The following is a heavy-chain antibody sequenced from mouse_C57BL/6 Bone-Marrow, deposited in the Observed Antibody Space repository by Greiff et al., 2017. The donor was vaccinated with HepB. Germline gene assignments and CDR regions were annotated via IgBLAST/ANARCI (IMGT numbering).Heavy chain of an antibody. CDR1: GFTFSDYG. D-gene: IGHD1-1*01. CDR2: ISNLAYSI. CDR3: ARPIDYGSSSWYFDV. Sequence: DVQLVESGGGLVQPGGSLKLSCAASGFTFSDYGMAWVRQAPRKGPEWVAFISNLAYSIYYADTVTGRFTISRENAKNTLYLEMSSLRSEDTAMYYCARPIDYGSSSWYFDVWGTGTTVTVSS. J-gene: IGHJ1*03. V-gene: IGHV5-15*01.